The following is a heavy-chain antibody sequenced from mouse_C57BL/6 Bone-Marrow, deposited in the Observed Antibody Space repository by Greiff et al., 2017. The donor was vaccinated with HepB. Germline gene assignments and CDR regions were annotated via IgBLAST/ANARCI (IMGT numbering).Heavy chain of an antibody. CDR2: IHPNSGST. CDR1: GYTFTSYW. Sequence: VQLQQPGAELVKPGASVKLSCKASGYTFTSYWMHWVKQRPGQGLEWIGMIHPNSGSTNYNEKFKSKATLTVDTSSSTAYMQLSSLTSEDSAVYYCAQIDCYYVRDYWGQGTTLTVSS. V-gene: IGHV1-64*01. D-gene: IGHD2-3*01. J-gene: IGHJ2*01. CDR3: AQIDCYYVRDY.